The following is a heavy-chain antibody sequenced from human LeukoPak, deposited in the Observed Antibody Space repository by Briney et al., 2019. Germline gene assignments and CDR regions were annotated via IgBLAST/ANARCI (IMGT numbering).Heavy chain of an antibody. Sequence: SETLSLTCTVSGGSISSYYWSWIRQPPGKGLKWIGNIYYSGYTTYSPSLRSRVTISVDTSKNQFSLKLSSVTAADTAVYYCTRETSQKGAHYMDVWGKGTTITISS. J-gene: IGHJ6*03. CDR3: TRETSQKGAHYMDV. CDR1: GGSISSYY. D-gene: IGHD3-16*01. CDR2: IYYSGYT. V-gene: IGHV4-59*01.